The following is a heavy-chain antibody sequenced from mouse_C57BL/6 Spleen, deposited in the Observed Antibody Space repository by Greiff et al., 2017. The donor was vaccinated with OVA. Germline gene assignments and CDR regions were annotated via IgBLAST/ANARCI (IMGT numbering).Heavy chain of an antibody. CDR1: GYTFTSYW. V-gene: IGHV1-64*01. CDR2: IHPNSGST. J-gene: IGHJ3*01. Sequence: VQLQQSGAELVKPGASVKLSCKASGYTFTSYWMHWVKQRPGQGLEWIGMIHPNSGSTNYNEKFKSKATLTVDKSSSTAYMQLSSLTSEDSAVYYCARGGFYGSSSWFAYWGQGTLVTVSA. CDR3: ARGGFYGSSSWFAY. D-gene: IGHD1-1*01.